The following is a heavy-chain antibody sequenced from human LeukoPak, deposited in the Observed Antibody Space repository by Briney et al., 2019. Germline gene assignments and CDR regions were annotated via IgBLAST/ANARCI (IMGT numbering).Heavy chain of an antibody. J-gene: IGHJ4*02. CDR1: GFTFSNAW. CDR2: IKSKTAGGTT. D-gene: IGHD4-11*01. V-gene: IGHV3-15*01. CDR3: TIYGNYGSLGY. Sequence: GGSLRLSCAASGFTFSNAWMSWVRQAPGKGLECVGRIKSKTAGGTTDYAAPVKGRFTISRDDSKNTLHLQMDSLKTEDTAVYYCTIYGNYGSLGYWGQGTLVTASS.